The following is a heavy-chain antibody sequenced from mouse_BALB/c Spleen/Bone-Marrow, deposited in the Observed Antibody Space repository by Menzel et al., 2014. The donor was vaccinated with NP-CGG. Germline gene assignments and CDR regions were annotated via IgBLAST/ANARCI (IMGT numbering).Heavy chain of an antibody. V-gene: IGHV2-3*01. D-gene: IGHD2-4*01. CDR2: IWGDGST. CDR1: GFSLTSYG. J-gene: IGHJ4*01. CDR3: TKPSSTMITTIYYYAMDY. Sequence: VKLVESGPGLVAPSQSLSITCTVSGFSLTSYGVSWVRQPPGKGLEWLGVIWGDGSTNYHSALISRLSISKDNSKSQVFLKLNRLQTDDTATYYCTKPSSTMITTIYYYAMDYWGQGSSVTVSS.